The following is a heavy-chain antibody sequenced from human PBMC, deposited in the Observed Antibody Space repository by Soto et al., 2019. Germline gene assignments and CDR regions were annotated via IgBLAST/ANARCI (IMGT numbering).Heavy chain of an antibody. CDR1: GGTFSSYT. CDR2: IIPILGIA. Sequence: QVQLVQSGAEVKKPGSSVKVSCKASGGTFSSYTISWVRQAPGQGLEWMGRIIPILGIANYAQKFQGRVRITADKSTSTAYRELSSLRSEDTAVYYCARLFWSGYNYYMDVWGKGTTVTVSS. CDR3: ARLFWSGYNYYMDV. D-gene: IGHD3-3*01. J-gene: IGHJ6*03. V-gene: IGHV1-69*02.